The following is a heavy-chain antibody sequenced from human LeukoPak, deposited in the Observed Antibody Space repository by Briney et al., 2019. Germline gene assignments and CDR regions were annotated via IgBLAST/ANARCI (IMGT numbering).Heavy chain of an antibody. V-gene: IGHV4-38-2*02. CDR1: GDSISYFY. CDR2: IHHSGRT. D-gene: IGHD3-3*01. CDR3: ARDHLANLASRLFDP. Sequence: SETLSLTCSVSGDSISYFYWSWIRQPPGKGLEWIGSIHHSGRTYYNPSLKSRVTISVDTSKNQFSLKLSSVTAADTAVYYCARDHLANLASRLFDPWGQGTLVTVSS. J-gene: IGHJ5*02.